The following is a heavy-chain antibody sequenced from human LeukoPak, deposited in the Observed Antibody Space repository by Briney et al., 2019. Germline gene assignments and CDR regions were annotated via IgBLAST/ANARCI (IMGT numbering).Heavy chain of an antibody. CDR1: GYTFTSYG. D-gene: IGHD5-18*01. V-gene: IGHV1-18*01. CDR3: AREGQLWLRDYYYYMDV. CDR2: ISAYNGNT. Sequence: ASVKVSCKASGYTFTSYGISWVRQAPGQGLEWMGWISAYNGNTNYAQKLQGRVTMTTDTSTSTAYMELRSLRSDDTAVYYCAREGQLWLRDYYYYMDVWGKGTTVTVSS. J-gene: IGHJ6*03.